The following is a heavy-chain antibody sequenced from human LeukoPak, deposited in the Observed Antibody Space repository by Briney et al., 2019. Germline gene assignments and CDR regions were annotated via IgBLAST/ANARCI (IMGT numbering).Heavy chain of an antibody. CDR3: ANAWSNFDF. Sequence: GGSLRHSCAASGFTFTNYNMNWVRQAPGKGLEWVSSISSGGDYIFYADSVKGRFTISRDNAKNSLYLQMNSLRAEDTAVYYCANAWSNFDFWGQGTLVTVSS. J-gene: IGHJ4*02. V-gene: IGHV3-21*01. CDR1: GFTFTNYN. CDR2: ISSGGDYI.